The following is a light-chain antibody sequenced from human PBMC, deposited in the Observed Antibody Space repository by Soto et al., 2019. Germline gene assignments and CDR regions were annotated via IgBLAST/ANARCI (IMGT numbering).Light chain of an antibody. CDR2: GVS. CDR1: QLFSSN. Sequence: EIVMMQSPATLSVSPVDIVTLSCRASQLFSSNLAWYQHKPGQAPRLLIYGVSTRDTGVPDRFSGSASGTEFTLTISSLQSEDFAVYYCQQYNNWPRTFGQGTRLEI. V-gene: IGKV3-15*01. CDR3: QQYNNWPRT. J-gene: IGKJ5*01.